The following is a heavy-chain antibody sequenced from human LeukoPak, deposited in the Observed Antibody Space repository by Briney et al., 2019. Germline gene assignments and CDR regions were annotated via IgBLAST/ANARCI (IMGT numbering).Heavy chain of an antibody. J-gene: IGHJ4*02. CDR3: ARVGIAVAGTPGPFDY. CDR1: GFTVSSNY. D-gene: IGHD6-19*01. V-gene: IGHV3-53*01. CDR2: IYSGGST. Sequence: PGGSLRLSCAASGFTVSSNYMSWVRQAPGKGLEWVSLIYSGGSTYYADSVKGRFTISRDNSKNTLYLQMNSLRAEDTAVYYCARVGIAVAGTPGPFDYWGQGTLVTVSS.